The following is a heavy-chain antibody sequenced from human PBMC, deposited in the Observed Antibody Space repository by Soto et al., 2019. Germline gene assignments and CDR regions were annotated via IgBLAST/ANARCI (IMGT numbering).Heavy chain of an antibody. CDR2: IRSKANSYAT. V-gene: IGHV3-73*01. Sequence: EVQLVESGGGLVQPGGSLKLSCAASGFTFSGSAMHWVRQASGKGLEWVGRIRSKANSYATAYAASVKGRITIARDDSKNKADLQRNSLNAEDTAVYYCTRQNRGAYCGGDCPNDAFDIWGQGTMVTVSS. J-gene: IGHJ3*02. CDR1: GFTFSGSA. D-gene: IGHD2-21*01. CDR3: TRQNRGAYCGGDCPNDAFDI.